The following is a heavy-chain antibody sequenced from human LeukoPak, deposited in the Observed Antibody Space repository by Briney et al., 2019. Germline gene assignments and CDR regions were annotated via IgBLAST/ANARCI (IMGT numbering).Heavy chain of an antibody. Sequence: SETLSLTCTVSGGSISSNTYYWGWIRQPPGRGLEWVGYIYNSGSTYYNSSLKSRVTISVDTSKNQFSLKLSSVTAADTAVYYCARGMVRGVITIKYFDYWGQGTLVTVSS. CDR1: GGSISSNTYY. D-gene: IGHD3-10*01. J-gene: IGHJ4*02. V-gene: IGHV4-39*07. CDR2: IYNSGST. CDR3: ARGMVRGVITIKYFDY.